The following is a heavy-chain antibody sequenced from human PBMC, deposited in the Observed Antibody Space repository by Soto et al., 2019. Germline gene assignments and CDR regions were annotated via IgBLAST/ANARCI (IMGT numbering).Heavy chain of an antibody. J-gene: IGHJ5*02. D-gene: IGHD2-15*01. CDR3: ARGARYCSGGSCYSRCWFDP. CDR2: INPSGGST. CDR1: GYTFTSYY. Sequence: GASVKVSCKASGYTFTSYYMHWVRQAPGQGLEWMGIINPSGGSTSYAQKFQGRVTMTRDTSTSTVYMELSSLRSEDTAVYYCARGARYCSGGSCYSRCWFDPWGQGTLVTVSS. V-gene: IGHV1-46*01.